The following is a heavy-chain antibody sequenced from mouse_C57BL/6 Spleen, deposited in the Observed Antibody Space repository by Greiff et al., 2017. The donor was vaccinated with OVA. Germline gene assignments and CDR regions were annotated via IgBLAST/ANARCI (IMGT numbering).Heavy chain of an antibody. V-gene: IGHV1-54*01. J-gene: IGHJ3*01. D-gene: IGHD2-3*01. CDR2: INPGSGGT. Sequence: VQLQESGAELVRPGTSVKVSCKASGYAFTNYLIEWVKQRPGQGLEWIGVINPGSGGTNYNEKFKGKATLTADKSSSTAYMQLSSLTSEDSAVYCCARDDGGFAYWGQGTLVTVSA. CDR3: ARDDGGFAY. CDR1: GYAFTNYL.